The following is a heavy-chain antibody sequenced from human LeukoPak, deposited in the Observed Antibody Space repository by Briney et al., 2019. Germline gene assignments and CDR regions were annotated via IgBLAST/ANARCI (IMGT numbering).Heavy chain of an antibody. CDR3: ARVGYCSGGSCYGGDY. CDR1: GFTFSSYG. J-gene: IGHJ4*02. CDR2: IRYDGSNT. V-gene: IGHV3-33*01. D-gene: IGHD2-15*01. Sequence: GRSLRLSCAASGFTFSSYGMHCIRQAPGKGLEWVADIRYDGSNTYYADSVKGRFTISRDNSKNTLYLQMNTMRAEDTAVYYCARVGYCSGGSCYGGDYWGQGTLVTVSS.